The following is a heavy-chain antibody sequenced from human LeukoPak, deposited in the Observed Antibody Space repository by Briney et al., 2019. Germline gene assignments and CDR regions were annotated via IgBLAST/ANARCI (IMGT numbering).Heavy chain of an antibody. Sequence: NPGGSLRLSCAASGFTFSSYEMNWVRQAPGKGLEWVSSISGTSTDIYYADSVKGRFTISRDNAKNSLYLQINGLRAEDTAIYYCARRGYYDSSGYDYWGQGTLVTVPS. CDR3: ARRGYYDSSGYDY. CDR2: ISGTSTDI. CDR1: GFTFSSYE. J-gene: IGHJ4*02. D-gene: IGHD3-22*01. V-gene: IGHV3-21*01.